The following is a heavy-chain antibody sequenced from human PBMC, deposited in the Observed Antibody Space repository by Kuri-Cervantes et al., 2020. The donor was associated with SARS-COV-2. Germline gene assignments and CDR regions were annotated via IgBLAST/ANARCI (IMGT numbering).Heavy chain of an antibody. CDR3: ARGRQQLPWNFDY. V-gene: IGHV3-11*06. J-gene: IGHJ4*02. CDR1: GFTFSDYY. CDR2: ISNSGSYT. D-gene: IGHD6-13*01. Sequence: GESLKISCAASGFTFSDYYMTWIRQAPGKGLEWVSYISNSGSYTNYADPVKGRFTISRDNAKNSLYLQMSSLRGDDTAVYYCARGRQQLPWNFDYWGQGTLVTVSS.